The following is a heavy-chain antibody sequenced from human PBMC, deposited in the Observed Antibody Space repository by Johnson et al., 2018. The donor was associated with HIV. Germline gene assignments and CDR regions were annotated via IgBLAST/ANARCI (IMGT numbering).Heavy chain of an antibody. Sequence: QMLLVESGGGVVQPGRSLRLSCAASGFAFSSYGMHWVRQAPGKGLEWVAILSYDRSNKYYADSVKGRFTISRDNSKTTLYLQVNSLRAEDTAVYCCARWIQLWVAFDIWGQGTMVTVSS. CDR1: GFAFSSYG. V-gene: IGHV3-30*03. J-gene: IGHJ3*02. CDR2: LSYDRSNK. CDR3: ARWIQLWVAFDI. D-gene: IGHD5-18*01.